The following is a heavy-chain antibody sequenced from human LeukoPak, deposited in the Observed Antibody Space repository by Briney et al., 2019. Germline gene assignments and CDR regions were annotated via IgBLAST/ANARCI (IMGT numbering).Heavy chain of an antibody. CDR1: GGSISSYY. J-gene: IGHJ6*02. CDR2: IYYSGST. Sequence: SETLSLTCTVSGGSISSYYWSWIRQPPGKGLEWIGYIYYSGSTNYNPSLKSRVTISVDTYKNHFCLKLSSVTAADTAVYYLARVRWELGSYGMDVWGQGTTVTVSS. CDR3: ARVRWELGSYGMDV. V-gene: IGHV4-59*01. D-gene: IGHD1-26*01.